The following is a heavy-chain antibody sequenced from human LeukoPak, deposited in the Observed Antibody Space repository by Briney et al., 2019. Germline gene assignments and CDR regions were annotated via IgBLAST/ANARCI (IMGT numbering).Heavy chain of an antibody. V-gene: IGHV4-38-2*01. Sequence: SETLSLTCAVSGYSISSGYYWGWIRQPPGKGLEWIGSIYHSGSTYYNPSLKSRVTISVDTSKNQFSLKLSSVTAADTAVYYCARHGECSGGSCYSLVYFDHWGQGTLVTVSS. CDR3: ARHGECSGGSCYSLVYFDH. CDR1: GYSISSGYY. J-gene: IGHJ4*02. D-gene: IGHD2-15*01. CDR2: IYHSGST.